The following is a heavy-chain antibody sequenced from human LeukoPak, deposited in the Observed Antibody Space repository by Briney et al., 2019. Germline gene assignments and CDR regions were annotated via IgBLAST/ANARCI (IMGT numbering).Heavy chain of an antibody. D-gene: IGHD3-10*01. J-gene: IGHJ4*02. V-gene: IGHV3-30*18. CDR3: GKARLGSGSYCFEY. CDR2: IAYDGSNQ. CDR1: GFTFSSYG. Sequence: PGGSLRLSCAASGFTFSSYGMHWVRQAPGKGLEWVAVIAYDGSNQYQSDSVKGRFTISRDNSKNTLYLQMDSLRLEDTAVYYFGKARLGSGSYCFEYWGQGTLVTVSS.